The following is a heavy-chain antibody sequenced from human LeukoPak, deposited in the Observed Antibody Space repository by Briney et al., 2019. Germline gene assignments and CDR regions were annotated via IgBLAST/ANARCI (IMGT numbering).Heavy chain of an antibody. D-gene: IGHD4-11*01. CDR1: GGTFSSHA. Sequence: SVKVSCKASGGTFSSHAISWVGQAPGQGLEWMGVINPIFHTPTYAKKFQGRLTITKDESMSTASMDLSSLISDDTAVYYCARGRTTGEFDYWGQGTLVTVSS. CDR2: INPIFHTP. CDR3: ARGRTTGEFDY. J-gene: IGHJ4*02. V-gene: IGHV1-69*05.